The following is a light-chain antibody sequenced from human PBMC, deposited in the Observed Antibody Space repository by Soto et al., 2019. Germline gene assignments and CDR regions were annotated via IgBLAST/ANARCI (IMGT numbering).Light chain of an antibody. CDR1: SSNIGAGYD. J-gene: IGLJ2*01. CDR3: QSYDSSLSAPVV. CDR2: GNS. Sequence: QSVLTQPPSVSGAPGQRVTISCTGSSSNIGAGYDVHWYQQLPGTAPKLLIYGNSNRPSGVPDRFSGSKSGTSASLDITGLQAEDEADYYCQSYDSSLSAPVVFGGGTKLTVL. V-gene: IGLV1-40*01.